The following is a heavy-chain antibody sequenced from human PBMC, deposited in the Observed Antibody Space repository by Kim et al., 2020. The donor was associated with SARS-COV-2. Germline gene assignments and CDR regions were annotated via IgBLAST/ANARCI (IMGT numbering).Heavy chain of an antibody. CDR1: GGSFSGYY. J-gene: IGHJ3*02. Sequence: SETLSLTCAVYGGSFSGYYWSWIRQPPGKGLEWIGEINHSGSTNYNPSLKSRVTISVDTSKNQFSLKLSSVTAADTAVYYCAGPFIVVVTATPDAFDIWGQGTMVTVSS. V-gene: IGHV4-34*01. D-gene: IGHD2-21*02. CDR2: INHSGST. CDR3: AGPFIVVVTATPDAFDI.